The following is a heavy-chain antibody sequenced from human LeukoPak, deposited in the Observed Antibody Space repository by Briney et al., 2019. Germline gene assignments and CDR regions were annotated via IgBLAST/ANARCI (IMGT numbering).Heavy chain of an antibody. V-gene: IGHV4-59*01. CDR1: GGSISSYY. CDR3: ARAYRGYSYGPNYYYYYMDV. CDR2: IYYSGST. Sequence: PSETLSLTCTVSGGSISSYYWSWIRQPPGKGLEWIGYIYYSGSTNYNPSLKSRVTISVDTSKNQFSLKLSSVTAADTAVYYCARAYRGYSYGPNYYYYYMDVWGKGTTVTVSS. D-gene: IGHD5-18*01. J-gene: IGHJ6*03.